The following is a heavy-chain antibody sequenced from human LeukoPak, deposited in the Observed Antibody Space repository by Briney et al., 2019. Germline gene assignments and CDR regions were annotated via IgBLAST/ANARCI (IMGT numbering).Heavy chain of an antibody. V-gene: IGHV1-18*01. D-gene: IGHD3-10*01. CDR1: GYSFTSYG. Sequence: ASVKVSCKASGYSFTSYGFSWVRQAPGQGLEWMGWISAYNGNTNYAQKFQDRVTMTTDTSTSTAYMELRSLRSDDTAVYYCARPLLWFGELTFDAFDIWGQGTMVTVSS. CDR3: ARPLLWFGELTFDAFDI. CDR2: ISAYNGNT. J-gene: IGHJ3*02.